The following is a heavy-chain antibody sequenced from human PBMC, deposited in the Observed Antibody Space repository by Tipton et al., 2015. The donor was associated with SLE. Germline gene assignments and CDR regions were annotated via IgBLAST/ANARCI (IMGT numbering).Heavy chain of an antibody. CDR2: IHPSGST. V-gene: IGHV4-61*02. CDR1: GDSISRGNYF. D-gene: IGHD5-24*01. J-gene: IGHJ6*02. CDR3: ARVFVENYYYGMDV. Sequence: TLSLTCRVSGDSISRGNYFWHWIRQPAGKGLEWIGRIHPSGSTKYSRSLKSRVTISVDTSENQFSLKLSSVTAADTAVYYCARVFVENYYYGMDVWGQGTTVTVSS.